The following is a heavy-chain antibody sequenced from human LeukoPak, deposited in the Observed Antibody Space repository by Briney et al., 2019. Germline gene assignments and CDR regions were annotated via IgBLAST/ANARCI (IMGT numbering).Heavy chain of an antibody. CDR3: AKEPTVLTRYFDY. Sequence: GGTLRLSCAASGFTFSSYGIRWVRQAPGKGLEWVSATSGSGGSTYYADSVKGRFTTSRDNSKNTLYLQMNSLRAEDTAVYYCAKEPTVLTRYFDYWGQGTLVTVSS. CDR2: TSGSGGST. J-gene: IGHJ4*02. V-gene: IGHV3-23*01. D-gene: IGHD4/OR15-4a*01. CDR1: GFTFSSYG.